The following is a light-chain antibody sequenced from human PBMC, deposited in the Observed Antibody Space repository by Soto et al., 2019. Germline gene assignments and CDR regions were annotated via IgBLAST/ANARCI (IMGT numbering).Light chain of an antibody. CDR2: DVS. V-gene: IGLV2-14*01. CDR3: SSYTSSSILGYV. CDR1: SSDVGGYNY. Sequence: QSVLTQPASVSGSPGQSITIPCTGTSSDVGGYNYVSWYQQHPGKAPKLMIYDVSNRPSGVSNRFSGSKSGNTASLTISGLQAEDEADYYCSSYTSSSILGYVFGTGTKVTVL. J-gene: IGLJ1*01.